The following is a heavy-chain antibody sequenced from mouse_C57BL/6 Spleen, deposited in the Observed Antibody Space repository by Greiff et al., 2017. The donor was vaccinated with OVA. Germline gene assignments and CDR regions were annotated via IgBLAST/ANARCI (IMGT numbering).Heavy chain of an antibody. CDR3: ARSDFYAMDY. Sequence: QVQLKESGAELVKPGASVKISCKASGYAFSSYWMNWVKQRPGKGPEWIGQIYPGDGDTNYNGKFKGKATLTADKSSSTAYMQLSSLTSEDSAVYFCARSDFYAMDYWGQGTSVTVSS. CDR1: GYAFSSYW. V-gene: IGHV1-80*01. J-gene: IGHJ4*01. CDR2: IYPGDGDT.